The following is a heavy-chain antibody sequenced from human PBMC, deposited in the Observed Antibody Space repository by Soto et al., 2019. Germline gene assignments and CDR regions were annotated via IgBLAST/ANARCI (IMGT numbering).Heavy chain of an antibody. CDR3: ARRTSGWYLDY. CDR1: GFTFSNYA. V-gene: IGHV3-23*01. J-gene: IGHJ4*02. Sequence: EVQLLESGGGLVQPGGSLRLSCAASGFTFSNYAMSWVRQAPGKGLEWVSVISGSGGSTYYADSVKGRFTISRDNSKNTLYLQMTSLRAEDTAVYYCARRTSGWYLDYWGQGTLVTVSS. CDR2: ISGSGGST. D-gene: IGHD6-19*01.